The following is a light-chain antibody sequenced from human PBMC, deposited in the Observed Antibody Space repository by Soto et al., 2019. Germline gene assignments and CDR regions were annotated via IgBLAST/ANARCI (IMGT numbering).Light chain of an antibody. V-gene: IGLV1-40*01. J-gene: IGLJ1*01. CDR3: QSYDSSLSVNYV. CDR1: SSNIGAGYD. Sequence: QSVLTQPPSVSGAPGQRVTISCTGSSSNIGAGYDVHWYQQLPGTAPKPLIYGNSNRPSGVPDRFSGSKSGTSASLAITGLQAEDEADYYCQSYDSSLSVNYVFGTGTKVTVL. CDR2: GNS.